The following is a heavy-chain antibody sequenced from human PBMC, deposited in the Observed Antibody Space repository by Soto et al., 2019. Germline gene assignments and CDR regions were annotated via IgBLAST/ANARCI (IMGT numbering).Heavy chain of an antibody. CDR1: GGSISSYY. CDR3: ATSRSSGGLGPSYEILTGYFHYYYYGMDV. CDR2: IYYSGST. Sequence: SETLSLTCTVSGGSISSYYWSWIRQPPGKGLEWIGYIYYSGSTNYNPSLKSRVTISVDTSKNQFSLKLSSVTAADTAVYYCATSRSSGGLGPSYEILTGYFHYYYYGMDVWGQGTTVTVSS. J-gene: IGHJ6*02. V-gene: IGHV4-59*01. D-gene: IGHD3-9*01.